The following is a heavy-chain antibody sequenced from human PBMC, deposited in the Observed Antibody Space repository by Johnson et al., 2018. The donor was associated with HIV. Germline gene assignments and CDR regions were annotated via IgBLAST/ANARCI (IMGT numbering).Heavy chain of an antibody. CDR3: VKVAFRIGPTSQAFDI. Sequence: VQLVESGGGLIQPGRSLRLSCTVSGFTFGDYAMSWFRQAPGKGLEWVGFIRSKAYGGTTDYAASVKGRFTILRDDSKSIAYLQMNSLKTEDIAVYYCVKVAFRIGPTSQAFDIWGQGTMVTVSS. D-gene: IGHD3-3*02. CDR2: IRSKAYGGTT. CDR1: GFTFGDYA. J-gene: IGHJ3*02. V-gene: IGHV3-49*03.